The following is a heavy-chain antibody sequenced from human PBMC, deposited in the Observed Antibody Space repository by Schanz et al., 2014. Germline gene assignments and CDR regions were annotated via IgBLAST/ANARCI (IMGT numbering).Heavy chain of an antibody. Sequence: LLVESGGGFVQPGGSLRLSCAASGFTFSNHWMHWVRQGPGKGLAWVARIDGEGSDTRYAEAVKGRFTISRDNARNTVSLQMNSLRADDTAVYYCVRDERVISGVWFDPWGQGTLVTVSS. J-gene: IGHJ5*02. CDR1: GFTFSNHW. CDR3: VRDERVISGVWFDP. V-gene: IGHV3-74*01. CDR2: IDGEGSDT. D-gene: IGHD3-16*02.